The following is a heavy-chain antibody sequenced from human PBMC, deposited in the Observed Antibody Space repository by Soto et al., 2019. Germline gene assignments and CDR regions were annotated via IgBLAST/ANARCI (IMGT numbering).Heavy chain of an antibody. Sequence: QVQLQESGPGLVKPSETLSLTCTVSGGSISGYFWSWIRQTPGKGLEWIGQIYYSGSAIYNPSLMSRVTISVDTSKNQFSLRLSSVTAADTAVYYCARRGFFDYWGRGTLVTVSS. CDR1: GGSISGYF. D-gene: IGHD6-25*01. CDR2: IYYSGSA. CDR3: ARRGFFDY. V-gene: IGHV4-59*08. J-gene: IGHJ4*02.